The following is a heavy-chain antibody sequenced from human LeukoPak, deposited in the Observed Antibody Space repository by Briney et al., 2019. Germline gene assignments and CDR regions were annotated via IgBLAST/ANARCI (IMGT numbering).Heavy chain of an antibody. CDR3: AKYGSSSLRAY. D-gene: IGHD6-6*01. V-gene: IGHV3-30*04. Sequence: GGSLRLSCAASGFTFSSYAMHWVRQAPGKGLEWVAVISYDGSNKYYADSVKGRFTISRDNSKNTLYLQMNSLRAEDTAVYYCAKYGSSSLRAYWGQGTLVTVSS. CDR2: ISYDGSNK. CDR1: GFTFSSYA. J-gene: IGHJ4*02.